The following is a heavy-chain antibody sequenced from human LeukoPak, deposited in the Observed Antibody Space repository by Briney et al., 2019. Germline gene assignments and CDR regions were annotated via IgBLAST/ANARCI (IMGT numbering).Heavy chain of an antibody. J-gene: IGHJ6*02. D-gene: IGHD2-2*01. CDR1: GFTFSSYW. CDR3: ARSDCSSTSCSPYYYYGMDV. V-gene: IGHV3-7*01. CDR2: IKQDGSEK. Sequence: GGSLRLSCAASGFTFSSYWMSWVRQAPGKGLEWVANIKQDGSEKYYVDSVKGRFTISRDNAKNSLYLQMNSPRAEDTAVYYCARSDCSSTSCSPYYYYGMDVWGQGTTVTVSS.